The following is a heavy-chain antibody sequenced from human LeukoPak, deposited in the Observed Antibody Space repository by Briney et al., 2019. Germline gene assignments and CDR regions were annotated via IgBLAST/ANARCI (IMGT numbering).Heavy chain of an antibody. V-gene: IGHV3-23*01. CDR1: GVTFSSYA. CDR2: ISGSGGST. Sequence: PGGSLRLSCAASGVTFSSYAMSWVRQAPGKGLEWVSAISGSGGSTYYADSVKGRFTISRDNSQNTLYLQMNSLRAEDTAVYYCAKEAYYYDSSGYVSGWGQGTLVTVAS. CDR3: AKEAYYYDSSGYVSG. D-gene: IGHD3-22*01. J-gene: IGHJ4*02.